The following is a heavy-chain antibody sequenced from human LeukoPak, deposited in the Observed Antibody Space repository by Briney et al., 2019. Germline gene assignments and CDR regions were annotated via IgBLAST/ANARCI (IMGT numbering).Heavy chain of an antibody. J-gene: IGHJ5*02. Sequence: PSETLSLTCAVYGGSFSGYYWSWIRQPPGKGLEWIGEINHSGSTNYNPSLKSRVTISVDTSKNQFSLKLSSVTAADTAVYYCAMKKRNRNYWFDPWGQGTLVTVSS. V-gene: IGHV4-34*01. D-gene: IGHD1-14*01. CDR1: GGSFSGYY. CDR2: INHSGST. CDR3: AMKKRNRNYWFDP.